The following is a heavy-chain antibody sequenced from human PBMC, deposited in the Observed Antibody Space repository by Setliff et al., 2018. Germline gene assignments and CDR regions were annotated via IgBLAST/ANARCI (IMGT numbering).Heavy chain of an antibody. V-gene: IGHV4-59*02. D-gene: IGHD5-12*01. CDR3: ARGGTFRYFDY. CDR1: GGSVRGYY. Sequence: SETLSLTCTVSGGSVRGYYWSWIRQAPGKGLEWIGHVYYSGAANYNPSLKSRVTVSVDTSKNQFSLRLISVTAADTAVYYCARGGTFRYFDYWGQGTPVTVSS. J-gene: IGHJ4*02. CDR2: VYYSGAA.